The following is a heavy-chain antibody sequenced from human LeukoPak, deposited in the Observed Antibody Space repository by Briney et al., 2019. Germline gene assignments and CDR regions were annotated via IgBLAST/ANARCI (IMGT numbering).Heavy chain of an antibody. CDR3: ARDRTMIVVPSNWFDP. CDR1: GYTFTNYY. CDR2: INPSGGST. V-gene: IGHV1-46*01. Sequence: ASVKVSCKASGYTFTNYYMHWVRQAPGQGLEWMGIINPSGGSTSYAQKFQGRVTMTRDTSTSTVYMELSSLRSEDTAVYYCARDRTMIVVPSNWFDPWGQGTLVTVSS. J-gene: IGHJ5*02. D-gene: IGHD3-22*01.